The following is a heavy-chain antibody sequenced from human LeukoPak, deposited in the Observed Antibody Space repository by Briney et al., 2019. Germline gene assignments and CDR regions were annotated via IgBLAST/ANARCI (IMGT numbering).Heavy chain of an antibody. CDR2: FMHGANS. Sequence: PSDRLSLTCAVYGSSISSGYYWGCMRQSPGKGLVGIGSFMHGANSYHSPSLASPITISGDTSKNQFSLKLTSVTAADTAMYVCARSAPGDYEYFQDWGQGTLLPLSS. CDR3: ARSAPGDYEYFQD. CDR1: GSSISSGYY. J-gene: IGHJ1*01. V-gene: IGHV4-38-2*01. D-gene: IGHD4-17*01.